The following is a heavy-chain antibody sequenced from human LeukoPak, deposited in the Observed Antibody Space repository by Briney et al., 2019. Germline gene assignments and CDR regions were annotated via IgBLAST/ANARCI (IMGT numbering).Heavy chain of an antibody. Sequence: PSETLSLTCAVYGGSFSGYYWSWIRQPPGKGLEWIGEINHSGSTNYNPSLKSRVTISVDTSKNQFSLRLSSVTAADTAVYYCARPEGWGQGTLVTVSS. CDR1: GGSFSGYY. V-gene: IGHV4-34*01. CDR2: INHSGST. CDR3: ARPEG. J-gene: IGHJ4*02.